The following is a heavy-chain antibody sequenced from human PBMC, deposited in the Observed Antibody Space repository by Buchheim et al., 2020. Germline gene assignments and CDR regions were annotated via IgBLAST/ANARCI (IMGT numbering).Heavy chain of an antibody. J-gene: IGHJ6*02. Sequence: DVQLVESGGGLVKPGGSLRLSCAASGFPFSSFFMNWVRQAPGKGLEWVSSISSDSSFTYYADTLKGRITFSRANAKNPMFLQMYSLRVEDTAVYNCPRDMHESIMLNYFHYYGMVDWGRGTT. CDR1: GFPFSSFF. CDR3: PRDMHESIMLNYFHYYGMVD. CDR2: ISSDSSFT. D-gene: IGHD3-16*01. V-gene: IGHV3-21*01.